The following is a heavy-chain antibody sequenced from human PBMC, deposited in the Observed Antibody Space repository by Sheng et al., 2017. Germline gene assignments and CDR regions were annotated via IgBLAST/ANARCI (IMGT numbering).Heavy chain of an antibody. D-gene: IGHD4-4*01. CDR2: IWYDGSNK. CDR1: GFTFSSYG. CDR3: ARDSLQYAFDY. Sequence: ESVGGVVQPGRSLRLSCAASGFTFSSYGMHWVRQAPGKGLEWVAVIWYDGSNKYYADSVKGRFTISRDNSKNTLYLQMNSLRAEDTAVYYCARDSLQYAFDYWGQGTLVTVSS. J-gene: IGHJ4*02. V-gene: IGHV3-33*01.